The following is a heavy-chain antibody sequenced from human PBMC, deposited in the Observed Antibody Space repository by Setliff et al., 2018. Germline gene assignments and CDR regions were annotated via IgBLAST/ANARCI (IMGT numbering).Heavy chain of an antibody. D-gene: IGHD3-22*01. CDR2: INNYNTNT. J-gene: IGHJ4*02. Sequence: ASVKVSCKTSGYTFTNYGITWVRQAPGQGLEWMGWINNYNTNTNYAQKLQGRVAMTTDTSTSTAYMELRSLRSDDSALYYCARINFYVSSGFYYASDYWGQGTLVTVSS. V-gene: IGHV1-18*01. CDR3: ARINFYVSSGFYYASDY. CDR1: GYTFTNYG.